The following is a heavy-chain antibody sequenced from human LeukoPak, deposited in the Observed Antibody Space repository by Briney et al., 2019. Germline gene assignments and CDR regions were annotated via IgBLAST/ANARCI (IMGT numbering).Heavy chain of an antibody. D-gene: IGHD3/OR15-3a*01. J-gene: IGHJ3*02. Sequence: GRSLRLSCAASGFTFSSYGMHWVRQAPGKGLEWVSSISSSSSYIYYADSVKGRFTISRDNAKNSLYLQMNSLRAEDTAVYYCATVFWTPCRRSWCLRAFDIWGQGTMVTVSS. V-gene: IGHV3-21*04. CDR1: GFTFSSYG. CDR3: ATVFWTPCRRSWCLRAFDI. CDR2: ISSSSSYI.